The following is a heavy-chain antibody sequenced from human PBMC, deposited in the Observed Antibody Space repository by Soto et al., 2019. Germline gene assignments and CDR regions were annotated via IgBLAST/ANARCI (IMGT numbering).Heavy chain of an antibody. CDR3: ARAGLGAFDI. V-gene: IGHV3-20*04. CDR1: GFNFSPYL. Sequence: PGGSLRLSCAASGFNFSPYLMNWVRQAPGKGLEWVSRIQSYADSVKGRFTISRDNAKNSLYLQMNSLRAEDTALYYCARAGLGAFDIWGQGTMVTVSS. J-gene: IGHJ3*02. CDR2: IQ.